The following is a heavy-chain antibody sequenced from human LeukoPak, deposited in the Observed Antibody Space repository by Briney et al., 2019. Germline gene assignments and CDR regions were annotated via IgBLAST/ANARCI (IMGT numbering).Heavy chain of an antibody. J-gene: IGHJ4*02. V-gene: IGHV4-59*01. CDR2: IYYSGST. D-gene: IGHD4/OR15-4a*01. CDR1: GGSISSYY. CDR3: ARCTPNYGSPFDY. Sequence: SETLSLTCTASGGSISSYYWSWIRQPPGKGLEWIGYIYYSGSTNYNPSLKSRVTISVDTSKNQFSLKLSSVTAADTAVYYCARCTPNYGSPFDYWGQGTLVTVSS.